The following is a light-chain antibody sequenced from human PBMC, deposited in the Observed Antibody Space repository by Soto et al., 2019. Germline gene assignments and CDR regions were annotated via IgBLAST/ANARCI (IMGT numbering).Light chain of an antibody. CDR1: SRDVGGSKY. Sequence: QSALTQPASVSVSPGQSITISCTGTSRDVGGSKYVSWYQQHQGKAPKLMIYDVSNRPSGVSTRFAGYKSGNTASLTISGLQAEDEADYYCGSYTSSSTLYVFGTGTKVNVL. J-gene: IGLJ1*01. CDR3: GSYTSSSTLYV. CDR2: DVS. V-gene: IGLV2-14*01.